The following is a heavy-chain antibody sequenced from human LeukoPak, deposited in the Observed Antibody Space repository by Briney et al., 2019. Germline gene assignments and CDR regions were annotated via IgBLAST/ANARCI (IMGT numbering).Heavy chain of an antibody. Sequence: GGSLRLSCAASGFTFSTYAMSWVRQAPGKGLEWVSSICGSGSSIHCVDSYYRDSVKGRFTISRDNSKDTLYLQMNSLRAEDTAVYYWARNLGLSVGGTPFASWGRGTLVTVSS. V-gene: IGHV3-23*01. D-gene: IGHD1-26*01. CDR2: ICGSGSSIHCVDS. J-gene: IGHJ4*02. CDR3: ARNLGLSVGGTPFAS. CDR1: GFTFSTYA.